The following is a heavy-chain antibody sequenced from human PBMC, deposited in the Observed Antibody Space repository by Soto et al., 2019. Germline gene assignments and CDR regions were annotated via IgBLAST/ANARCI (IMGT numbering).Heavy chain of an antibody. Sequence: SETLSLTCNVSGGSINSYWWSWIRQPAGKGLEWIGRVYSSGTTDYNPSLNSRVTMSIETSKNQFSLKLSSVTAADTAVYYCARLGTPDYIMRGHFDSWGQGTLVTVSS. CDR3: ARLGTPDYIMRGHFDS. J-gene: IGHJ4*02. CDR1: GGSINSYW. V-gene: IGHV4-4*07. CDR2: VYSSGTT. D-gene: IGHD4-4*01.